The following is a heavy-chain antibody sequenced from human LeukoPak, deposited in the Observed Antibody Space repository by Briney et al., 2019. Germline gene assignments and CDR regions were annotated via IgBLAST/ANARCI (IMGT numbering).Heavy chain of an antibody. D-gene: IGHD3-10*01. Sequence: RTSETLSLTXXXXXXSFSGXYWSWIRQPPGKGLEWIGEINHSGSTNYNPSLKSRVTISVDTSKNQFSLKLSSVTAADTAVYYCARSGLTLWGQGTLVTVSS. CDR3: ARSGLTL. V-gene: IGHV4-34*01. CDR2: INHSGST. J-gene: IGHJ4*02. CDR1: XXSFSGXY.